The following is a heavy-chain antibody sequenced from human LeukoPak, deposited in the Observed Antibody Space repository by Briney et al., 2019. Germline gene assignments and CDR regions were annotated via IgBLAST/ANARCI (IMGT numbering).Heavy chain of an antibody. J-gene: IGHJ4*02. D-gene: IGHD5-12*01. V-gene: IGHV3-20*04. Sequence: GGSLRLSCAASGFTFDDYGMSWVPQAPGKGPEWVSGINWNGGSTGYADSVKGRFTISRDNAKNSLYLQMNSLRAEDTALYYCARGVSGYDTHFDYWGQGTLVTVSS. CDR3: ARGVSGYDTHFDY. CDR1: GFTFDDYG. CDR2: INWNGGST.